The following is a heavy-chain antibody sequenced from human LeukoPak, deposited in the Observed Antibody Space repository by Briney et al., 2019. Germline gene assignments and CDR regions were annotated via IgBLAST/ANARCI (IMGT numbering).Heavy chain of an antibody. Sequence: GGSLRLSCAASGFTFDDYAMHWVRQAPGKGLEWVSGISWNSGSIGYADSVKGRFTISRDNSKNTLFLQVNSLRDDDTAVYYCAKVDNMVRGIIAYWGQGTLVTVSS. D-gene: IGHD3-10*01. CDR1: GFTFDDYA. CDR3: AKVDNMVRGIIAY. J-gene: IGHJ4*02. V-gene: IGHV3-9*01. CDR2: ISWNSGSI.